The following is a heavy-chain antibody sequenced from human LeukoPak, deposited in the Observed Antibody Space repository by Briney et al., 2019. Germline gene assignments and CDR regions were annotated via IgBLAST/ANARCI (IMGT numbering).Heavy chain of an antibody. CDR1: GFTFDDYG. D-gene: IGHD3-3*01. V-gene: IGHV3-20*04. CDR3: ARGGILGVLIRFDP. J-gene: IGHJ5*02. CDR2: INWNGET. Sequence: PGGSLRLSCAASGFTFDDYGMSWVRRAPGKGLEWVSGINWNGETIYADSVKGRFTISRDNAKNSVYLQMNSLRAEDTALYFCARGGILGVLIRFDPWGQGTLVTVSS.